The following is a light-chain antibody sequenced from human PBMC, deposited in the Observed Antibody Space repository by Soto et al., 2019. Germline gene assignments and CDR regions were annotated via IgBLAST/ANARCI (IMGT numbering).Light chain of an antibody. CDR1: SSNIGNNY. CDR3: ATWDGSLPGEV. CDR2: DNN. J-gene: IGLJ2*01. V-gene: IGLV1-51*01. Sequence: QSVLTQSRSVSAAPGQKVTISCSGSSSNIGNNYVSWYQQLPGTAPKLLIYDNNKRPSGIPDRFSGSKSGTSGTLDITGLQTGDEADYYRATWDGSLPGEVFGGGTQLTVL.